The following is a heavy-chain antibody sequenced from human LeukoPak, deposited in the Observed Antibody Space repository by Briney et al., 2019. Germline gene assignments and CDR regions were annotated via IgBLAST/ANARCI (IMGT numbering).Heavy chain of an antibody. D-gene: IGHD4-17*01. CDR1: GGSISSGSYY. CDR3: ARVEREDDYGDYGFDY. J-gene: IGHJ4*02. CDR2: IYTSGSGST. Sequence: SETLSLTCTVSGGSISSGSYYWGWIRQPAGKGLEWIGRIYTSGSGSTIYNPSLKSRVTISVDTSKNQFSLKLSSVTAADTAVYYCARVEREDDYGDYGFDYWGQGTLVTVSS. V-gene: IGHV4-61*02.